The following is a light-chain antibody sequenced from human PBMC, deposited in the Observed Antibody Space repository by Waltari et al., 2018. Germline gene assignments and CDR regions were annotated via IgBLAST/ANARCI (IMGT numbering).Light chain of an antibody. CDR1: QRVSSL. CDR3: QQRSSWPPT. V-gene: IGKV3-11*01. CDR2: DVS. J-gene: IGKJ1*01. Sequence: EILLTQSPATLSLSPGARATLSCRASQRVSSLLAWYQHKPGQAPRLLVYDVSNRAAGVPARFSGSGSGTDFTLTITSLEPEDVAVYYCQQRSSWPPTFGPGTKVDIK.